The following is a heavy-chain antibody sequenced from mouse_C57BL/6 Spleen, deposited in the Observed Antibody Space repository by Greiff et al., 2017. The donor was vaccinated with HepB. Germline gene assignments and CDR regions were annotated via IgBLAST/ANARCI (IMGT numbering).Heavy chain of an antibody. D-gene: IGHD2-2*01. J-gene: IGHJ3*01. V-gene: IGHV1-15*01. CDR3: TRSDGYDLAWFAY. CDR1: GYTFTDYE. CDR2: IDPETGGT. Sequence: QVQLQQSGAELVRPGASVTLSCKASGYTFTDYEMHWVKQTPVHGLEWIGAIDPETGGTAYNQKFKGKAILTADKSSSTAYMELRSLTSEDSAVYYCTRSDGYDLAWFAYWGQGTLVTVSA.